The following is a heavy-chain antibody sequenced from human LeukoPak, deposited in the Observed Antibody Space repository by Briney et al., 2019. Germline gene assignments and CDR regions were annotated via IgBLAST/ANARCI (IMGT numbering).Heavy chain of an antibody. V-gene: IGHV3-9*03. CDR1: GFTFDDYA. J-gene: IGHJ4*02. CDR2: ISWNSGTK. CDR3: AKGVSSGWYHFDY. D-gene: IGHD6-19*01. Sequence: GRSLRLSCAASGFTFDDYAMHWVRQAPGKGLEWVSGISWNSGTKGYADSVKGRFTISRDNAKKSLYLQMNSLRAEDMALYYCAKGVSSGWYHFDYWGQGTLVTVSS.